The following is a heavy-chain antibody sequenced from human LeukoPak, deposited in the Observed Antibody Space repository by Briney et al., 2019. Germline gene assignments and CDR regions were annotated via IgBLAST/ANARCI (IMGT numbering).Heavy chain of an antibody. V-gene: IGHV4-59*01. CDR1: GGSISSYY. CDR3: ARDPSSGWYSHFDY. Sequence: PSETLSLTCTVSGGSISSYYWNWIRQPPGKGLEWIGYIYYSGSTNYNPSLKSRVTISVDTSKNQFSLKLSSVTAADTAVYYCARDPSSGWYSHFDYWGQGTLVTVSS. J-gene: IGHJ4*02. CDR2: IYYSGST. D-gene: IGHD6-19*01.